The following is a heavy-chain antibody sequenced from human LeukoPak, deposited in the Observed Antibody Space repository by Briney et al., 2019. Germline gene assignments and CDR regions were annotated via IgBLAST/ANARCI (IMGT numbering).Heavy chain of an antibody. CDR2: ISGSNGRT. Sequence: GGPLRLSCAASGFPLRTYGMSWVRQAPGEGLEWVSTISGSNGRTYYADSVKGRFTISKDNSKNTLYLQMNSLRVEDTAVYYCASSQQPSNWFDPWGQGTLVTVSS. CDR3: ASSQQPSNWFDP. V-gene: IGHV3-23*01. J-gene: IGHJ5*02. D-gene: IGHD6-13*01. CDR1: GFPLRTYG.